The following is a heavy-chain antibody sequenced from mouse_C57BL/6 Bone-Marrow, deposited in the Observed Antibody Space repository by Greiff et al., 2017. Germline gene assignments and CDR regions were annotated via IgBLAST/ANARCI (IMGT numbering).Heavy chain of an antibody. Sequence: QVQLQQSGPELVKPGASVKLSCKASGYTFTSYDINWVKQRPKQGLEWIGWIYPRDGSTKYNEKFKGKATLTVDTSASTAYTELHSLTSDDSAVYFCATGGKDYWGQGTTLTVSS. CDR3: ATGGKDY. D-gene: IGHD2-1*01. CDR2: IYPRDGST. J-gene: IGHJ2*01. V-gene: IGHV1-85*01. CDR1: GYTFTSYD.